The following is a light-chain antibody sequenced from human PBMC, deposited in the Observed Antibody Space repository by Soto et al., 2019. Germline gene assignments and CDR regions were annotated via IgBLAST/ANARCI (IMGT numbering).Light chain of an antibody. V-gene: IGKV3-20*01. CDR3: QLYGISPQ. J-gene: IGKJ5*01. Sequence: EIVLTQSPGTLSLSPGERATLSCKTSQTSGSNFLAWYQHQPGQAPRLLIYASSNRATGIPDRFSSSAAGPYFTLTINRQEPEDFAYYYRQLYGISPQFGQGTRLEIK. CDR2: ASS. CDR1: QTSGSNF.